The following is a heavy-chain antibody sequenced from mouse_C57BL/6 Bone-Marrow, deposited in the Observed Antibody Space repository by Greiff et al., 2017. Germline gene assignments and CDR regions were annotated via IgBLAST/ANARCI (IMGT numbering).Heavy chain of an antibody. CDR2: ISSGGSYP. CDR3: ARDDWYFDV. CDR1: GFTFSSYG. Sequence: EVQLVESGGDLVKPGGSLKLSCAASGFTFSSYGMSWVRQTPDKRLEWVATISSGGSYPYYPDSVKGRFTISRDNAKNTLYLQMSSLKSEDTAMYYCARDDWYFDVWGTGTTVTVSS. V-gene: IGHV5-6*01. J-gene: IGHJ1*03.